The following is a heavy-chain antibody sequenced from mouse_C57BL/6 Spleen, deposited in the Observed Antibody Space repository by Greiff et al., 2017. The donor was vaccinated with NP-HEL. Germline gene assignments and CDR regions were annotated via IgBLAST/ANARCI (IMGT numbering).Heavy chain of an antibody. CDR1: GYTFTSYG. CDR2: IYPRSGNT. J-gene: IGHJ2*01. CDR3: AVQLRLRPFDY. V-gene: IGHV1-81*01. D-gene: IGHD3-2*02. Sequence: LQESGAELARPGASVKLSCKASGYTFTSYGISWVKQRTGQGLEWIGEIYPRSGNTYYNEKFKGKATLTADKSSSTAYMELRSLTSEDSAVYFCAVQLRLRPFDYWGQGTTLTVSS.